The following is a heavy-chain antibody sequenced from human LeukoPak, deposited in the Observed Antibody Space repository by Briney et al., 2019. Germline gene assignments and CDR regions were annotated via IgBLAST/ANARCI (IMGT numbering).Heavy chain of an antibody. V-gene: IGHV4-61*10. CDR1: GGSISSGSYY. D-gene: IGHD3-22*01. Sequence: PSQTLSLTCTVSGGSISSGSYYWSWIRQPAGKGLEWIGYIYYSGSTNYNPSLKSRVTISVDTSKNQFSLKLSSVTAADTAVYYCARDHKSDYYDSSGYYVYALDIWGQGTMVTVSS. J-gene: IGHJ3*02. CDR3: ARDHKSDYYDSSGYYVYALDI. CDR2: IYYSGST.